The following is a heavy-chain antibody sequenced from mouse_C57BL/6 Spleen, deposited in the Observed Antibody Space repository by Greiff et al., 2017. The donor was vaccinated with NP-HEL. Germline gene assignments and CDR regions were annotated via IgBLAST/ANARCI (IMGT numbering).Heavy chain of an antibody. Sequence: EVQVVESGGGLVQPGGSLKLSCAASGFTFSDYYMYWVRQTPEKRLEWVAYISNGGGSTYYPDTVKGRFTISRDNAKNTLYLQMSRLKSEDTAMYYCASLYDGYPYAMDYWGQGTSVTVSS. CDR3: ASLYDGYPYAMDY. V-gene: IGHV5-12*01. CDR1: GFTFSDYY. CDR2: ISNGGGST. J-gene: IGHJ4*01. D-gene: IGHD2-3*01.